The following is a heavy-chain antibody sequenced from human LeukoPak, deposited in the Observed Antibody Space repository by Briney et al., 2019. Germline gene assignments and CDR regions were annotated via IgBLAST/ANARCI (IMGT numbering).Heavy chain of an antibody. CDR3: AKRPSDYGDYVSYFDY. Sequence: GGSLRLSCAAPGFSFISYGMHWVRQAPGKGLEWVGVISDDGRRKDYADSVKGRFTISRDNSKDTLYLQMNSLRAEDTAVYYCAKRPSDYGDYVSYFDYWGQGTLVTVSS. CDR2: ISDDGRRK. D-gene: IGHD4-17*01. J-gene: IGHJ4*02. CDR1: GFSFISYG. V-gene: IGHV3-30*18.